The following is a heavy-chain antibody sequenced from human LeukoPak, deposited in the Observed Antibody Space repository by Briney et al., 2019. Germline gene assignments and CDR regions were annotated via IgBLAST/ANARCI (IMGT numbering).Heavy chain of an antibody. J-gene: IGHJ5*02. CDR2: IHYSGST. Sequence: SETLSLTCTVSGGSISSYYWSWIRQPPGKGLQWIGYIHYSGSTNYNPSLKSRVTISVDTSKNQFSLKLSSVTAADTAVYYCAGVRVGSGSYFSWGQGTLVTVSS. CDR1: GGSISSYY. D-gene: IGHD1-26*01. V-gene: IGHV4-59*01. CDR3: AGVRVGSGSYFS.